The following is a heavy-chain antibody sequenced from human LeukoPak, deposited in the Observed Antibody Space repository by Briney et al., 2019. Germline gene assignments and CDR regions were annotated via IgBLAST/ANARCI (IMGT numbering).Heavy chain of an antibody. CDR3: ARGSSNWYHFDY. D-gene: IGHD6-13*01. Sequence: ASVKVSCKASVYIFTSYDINWVRQAAGQGLEWMGWMNPNGGNTGFAQRFQGRLTITRNTSIGTAYMELSSLRSEDAAVYFCARGSSNWYHFDYWGQGTLVTVSS. CDR1: VYIFTSYD. V-gene: IGHV1-8*03. J-gene: IGHJ4*02. CDR2: MNPNGGNT.